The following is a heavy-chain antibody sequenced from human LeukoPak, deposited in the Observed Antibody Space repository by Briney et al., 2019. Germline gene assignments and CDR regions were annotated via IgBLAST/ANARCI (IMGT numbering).Heavy chain of an antibody. CDR1: GFTFSSYA. Sequence: GGSLRLSCAASGFTFSSYAMSWVRQAPGKGLEWVSAISGSGGSTYYADSVKGRFTISRDNSKNTPYLQMNSLRAEDTAVYYCAKVQQLVTDAFDIWGQGTMVTVSS. D-gene: IGHD6-13*01. V-gene: IGHV3-23*01. CDR2: ISGSGGST. CDR3: AKVQQLVTDAFDI. J-gene: IGHJ3*02.